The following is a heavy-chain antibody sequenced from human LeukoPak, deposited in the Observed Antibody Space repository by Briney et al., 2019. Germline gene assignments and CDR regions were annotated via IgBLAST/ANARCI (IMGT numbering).Heavy chain of an antibody. CDR3: AREGYYDRGGYFDY. V-gene: IGHV3-74*01. D-gene: IGHD3-22*01. J-gene: IGHJ4*02. CDR2: INSDGSST. CDR1: GFTFSSDW. Sequence: GGSLRLSCAASGFTFSSDWMHWVRHAPGKGLVWVSRINSDGSSTSYADSVKGRFTISRDNAKNTLYLQMNSLRAEDTAVYYCAREGYYDRGGYFDYWGQGTLVTVSS.